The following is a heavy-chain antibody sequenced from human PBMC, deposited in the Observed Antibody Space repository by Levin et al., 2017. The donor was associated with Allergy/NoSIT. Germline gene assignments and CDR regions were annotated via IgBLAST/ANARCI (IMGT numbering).Heavy chain of an antibody. CDR3: VDNWSDRDY. Sequence: GESLKISCAGSGLIFSNAWMNWVRQAPGKGLEWVGRVKSKVDGGTTDYAAPMKGRFTISRDDSKNTVYLQMNSLKTEDTAVYYCVDNWSDRDYWGQGTLVTVSS. D-gene: IGHD1-20*01. CDR1: GLIFSNAW. CDR2: VKSKVDGGTT. J-gene: IGHJ4*02. V-gene: IGHV3-15*01.